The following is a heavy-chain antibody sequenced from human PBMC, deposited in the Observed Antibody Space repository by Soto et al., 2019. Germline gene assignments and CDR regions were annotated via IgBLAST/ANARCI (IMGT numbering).Heavy chain of an antibody. V-gene: IGHV4-61*01. Sequence: QVQLQQSGPGLVKPSETLSLTCTVSGDSVSGGSFYWSWIRQPPGKGPEWIGYVYVTGRTNYNPSLQRPLTRSVEASNNQLSPNLMSVTAADTAIYYCVRLVSIGGDEDCWGQGVPVAVSS. CDR1: GDSVSGGSFY. CDR2: VYVTGRT. J-gene: IGHJ1*01. CDR3: VRLVSIGGDEDC. D-gene: IGHD2-21*02.